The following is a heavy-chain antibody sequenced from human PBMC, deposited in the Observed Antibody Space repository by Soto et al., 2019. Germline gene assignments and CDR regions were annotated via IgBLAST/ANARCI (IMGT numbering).Heavy chain of an antibody. J-gene: IGHJ4*02. D-gene: IGHD2-15*01. Sequence: ASVKVCCKASGGTFSSYTISWVRQAPGQGLEWMGRIIPILGIANYAQKFQGRVTITADKSTSTAYMELSSLRSEDTAVYYCARDRYCSGGSCYPSDYWGQGTLVTVSS. CDR2: IIPILGIA. CDR3: ARDRYCSGGSCYPSDY. V-gene: IGHV1-69*04. CDR1: GGTFSSYT.